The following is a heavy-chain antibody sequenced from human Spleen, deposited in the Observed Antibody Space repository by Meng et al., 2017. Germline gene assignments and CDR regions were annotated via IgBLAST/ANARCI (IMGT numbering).Heavy chain of an antibody. Sequence: SCAISGDSVSSNSAAWTWFRQSPSRGLEWLGGTYYRSKWYNDYAVSVKSRITINPDTSKNQFSLQLNSVTPEDTAVYYCARGSADCSGGSCYVYGMDVWGQGTTVTVSS. V-gene: IGHV6-1*01. D-gene: IGHD2-15*01. CDR1: GDSVSSNSAA. CDR2: TYYRSKWYN. CDR3: ARGSADCSGGSCYVYGMDV. J-gene: IGHJ6*02.